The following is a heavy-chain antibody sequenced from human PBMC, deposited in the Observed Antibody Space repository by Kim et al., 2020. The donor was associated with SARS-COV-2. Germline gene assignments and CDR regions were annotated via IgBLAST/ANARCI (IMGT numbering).Heavy chain of an antibody. CDR1: GYTFTSYD. V-gene: IGHV1-8*01. D-gene: IGHD6-19*01. J-gene: IGHJ4*02. Sequence: ASVKVSCKASGYTFTSYDINWVRQATGQGLEWMGWMNPNSGNTGYAQKFQGRVTMTRNTSISTAYMELSSLRSEDTAVYYCARGCSGCQSQLLRANDYWGQGTLVTVSS. CDR2: MNPNSGNT. CDR3: ARGCSGCQSQLLRANDY.